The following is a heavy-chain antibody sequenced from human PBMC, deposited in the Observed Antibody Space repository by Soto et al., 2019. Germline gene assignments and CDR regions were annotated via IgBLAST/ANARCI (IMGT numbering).Heavy chain of an antibody. Sequence: QVQLQESGPGLVKPSQTLSLTCTVSGDSISSANNYWSWIRQPPAEGLEWIGFISYSGTTSYSPSLKSRLALSLDTSKNHFSLSLTSVTAADPAVYYCARGRGYSYGLDPWGQGTLVTVSS. V-gene: IGHV4-30-4*01. D-gene: IGHD5-12*01. CDR2: ISYSGTT. J-gene: IGHJ5*02. CDR3: ARGRGYSYGLDP. CDR1: GDSISSANNY.